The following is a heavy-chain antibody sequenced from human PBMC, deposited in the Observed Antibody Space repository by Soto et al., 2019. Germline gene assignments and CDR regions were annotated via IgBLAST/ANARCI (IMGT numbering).Heavy chain of an antibody. V-gene: IGHV3-11*06. D-gene: IGHD1-1*01. CDR2: ISTRSTYT. CDR3: ARDLAWKRGKVGRYYYGMDV. CDR1: GFIFSDYY. J-gene: IGHJ6*02. Sequence: QVLLVKSGGGLVKPGGSLRLSCAASGFIFSDYYMSWVRQTPGKGLEWVSYISTRSTYTNYADSVKGRFTISRDNAKNSAYPQMDSLRVEDTAVYYCARDLAWKRGKVGRYYYGMDVWGQGTTVTVSS.